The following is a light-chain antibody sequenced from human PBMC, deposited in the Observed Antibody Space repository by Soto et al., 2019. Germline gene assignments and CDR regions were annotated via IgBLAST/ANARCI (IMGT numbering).Light chain of an antibody. CDR2: SNN. CDR1: SSNIGSNT. V-gene: IGLV1-44*01. Sequence: QSVLTQPPSASGTPGQRVTISCSGNSSNIGSNTVSWYQQLPQRAPKLLIFSNNQRPSGVPDRFSGSKSGTSASLAISGLQSEDEADYYCATWADGLNSYVFGTGTKVTVL. J-gene: IGLJ1*01. CDR3: ATWADGLNSYV.